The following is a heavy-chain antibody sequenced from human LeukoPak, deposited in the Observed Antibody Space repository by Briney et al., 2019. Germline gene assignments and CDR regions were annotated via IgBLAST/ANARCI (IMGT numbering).Heavy chain of an antibody. V-gene: IGHV3-23*01. J-gene: IGHJ4*02. Sequence: GGSLRLSCAASGFTFSTYAMSWVRQAPGKGLEWVSGLSGSGSSAYYADSVKGRFTISRDNAKNTLYLQMNSLRPEDTAVYYCAKGLTNLGDDWGQGTLVTVSS. CDR1: GFTFSTYA. CDR2: LSGSGSSA. D-gene: IGHD3-9*01. CDR3: AKGLTNLGDD.